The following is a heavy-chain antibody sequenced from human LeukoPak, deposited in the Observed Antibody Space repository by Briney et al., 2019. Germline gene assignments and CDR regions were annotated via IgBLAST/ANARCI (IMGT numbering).Heavy chain of an antibody. CDR1: GDSVSSLSSA. CDR3: ARDKYASVEGFAY. Sequence: SQTLSLTCAISGDSVSSLSSAWNWIRQFPSRGLEWLGRTYYRSKWYNDYAVSVQSRITINSDTSKNQFSLHLNSVTPEDTAVYYCARDKYASVEGFAYWGQGTLVTVSS. J-gene: IGHJ4*02. D-gene: IGHD3-3*01. CDR2: TYYRSKWYN. V-gene: IGHV6-1*01.